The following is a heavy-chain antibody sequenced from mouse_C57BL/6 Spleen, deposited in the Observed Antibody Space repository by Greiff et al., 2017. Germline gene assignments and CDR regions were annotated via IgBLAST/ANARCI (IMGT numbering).Heavy chain of an antibody. CDR1: GYTFTSYW. J-gene: IGHJ3*01. CDR2: IYPSDSET. D-gene: IGHD1-1*01. V-gene: IGHV1-61*01. Sequence: QVQLQQPGAELVRPGSSVKLSCKASGYTFTSYWMDWVKQRPGQGLEWIGNIYPSDSETHYNQKFKDKATLTVDKSSSTAYMQLSSLTSEDSAVYYCARTLYGSSPWLAYWGQGTLVTVSA. CDR3: ARTLYGSSPWLAY.